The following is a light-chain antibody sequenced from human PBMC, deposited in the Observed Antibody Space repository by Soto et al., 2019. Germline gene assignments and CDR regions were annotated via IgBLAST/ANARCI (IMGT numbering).Light chain of an antibody. CDR1: SSNIGTNT. CDR2: SNN. V-gene: IGLV1-44*01. Sequence: QSVVTQPPSASGTPGQRVTISCSGSSSNIGTNTVIWYQQLPGTAPKLLIYSNNKRPSGVPERFSGSKSGTSASLAIGGLQSEDEAEYYCAAWDDSMHAWVFGGGTKVTVL. J-gene: IGLJ3*02. CDR3: AAWDDSMHAWV.